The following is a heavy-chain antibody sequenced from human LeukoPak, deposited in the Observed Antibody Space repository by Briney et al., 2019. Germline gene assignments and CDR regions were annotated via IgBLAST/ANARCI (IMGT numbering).Heavy chain of an antibody. CDR1: GGSFSGYY. V-gene: IGHV4-34*01. CDR3: ARAKIKSGYYYSSGTQWFDP. CDR2: INHSGST. D-gene: IGHD3-10*01. Sequence: SETLSLTCAVYGGSFSGYYWSWIRQPPGKWLEWIGEINHSGSTNYNPSLKSRVTISVDTSKNQFSLKLSSVTAADTAVYYCARAKIKSGYYYSSGTQWFDPWGQGTLVTVSS. J-gene: IGHJ5*02.